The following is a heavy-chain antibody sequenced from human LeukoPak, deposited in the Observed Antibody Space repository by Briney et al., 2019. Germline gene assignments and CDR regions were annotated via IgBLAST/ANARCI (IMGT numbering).Heavy chain of an antibody. CDR1: GGSISSYY. CDR3: ARGGSMVRGVYNWFDP. D-gene: IGHD3-10*01. CDR2: IYYSGST. Sequence: SETLSLTCTVSGGSISSYYWSWIRQPPGKGLEWIGYIYYSGSTNYNPSLKSRVTIPVDTSKNQFSLKLSSVTAADTAVYYCARGGSMVRGVYNWFDPWGQGTLVTVSS. V-gene: IGHV4-59*01. J-gene: IGHJ5*02.